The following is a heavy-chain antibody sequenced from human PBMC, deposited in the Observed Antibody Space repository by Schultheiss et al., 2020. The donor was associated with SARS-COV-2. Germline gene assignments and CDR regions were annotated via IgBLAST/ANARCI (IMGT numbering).Heavy chain of an antibody. CDR3: AKGHWNYALDY. D-gene: IGHD1-7*01. J-gene: IGHJ4*02. CDR2: IWYDGSNK. CDR1: GFTFDDYA. V-gene: IGHV3-33*06. Sequence: GGSLRLSCAASGFTFDDYAMHWVRQAPGKGLEWVAVIWYDGSNKYYADSVKGRFTISRDNSKNTLYLQMNSLRADDTAVYYCAKGHWNYALDYWGQGTLVTVSS.